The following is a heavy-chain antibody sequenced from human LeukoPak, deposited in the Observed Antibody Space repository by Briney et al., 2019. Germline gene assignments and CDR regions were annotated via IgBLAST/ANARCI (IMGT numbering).Heavy chain of an antibody. CDR1: GGSISSGGYY. CDR2: ICYSGST. V-gene: IGHV4-31*03. J-gene: IGHJ4*02. CDR3: ARDGGYVYGDYAYFDY. D-gene: IGHD4-17*01. Sequence: SETLSLTCTVSGGSISSGGYYWSWIRQHPGKGLEWIGYICYSGSTYYNPSLKSRVTISVDTSKNQFSLKLSSVTAADTAVYYCARDGGYVYGDYAYFDYWGQGTLVTVSS.